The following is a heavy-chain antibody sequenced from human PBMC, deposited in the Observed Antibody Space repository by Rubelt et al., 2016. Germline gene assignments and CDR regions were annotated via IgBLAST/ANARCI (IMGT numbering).Heavy chain of an antibody. V-gene: IGHV4-59*12. J-gene: IGHJ4*02. Sequence: QVQLQESGPGLVKPSETLSLTCTVSGDSISTYYWSWIRQPPGKGLEWIGDIYYSGSTNYNPSLKSRVTISVDTSKNQFSLKRGFVTAADTAVYYCAGHYFDSSALSDFWGQGTLVTVSS. D-gene: IGHD3-22*01. CDR2: IYYSGST. CDR1: GDSISTYY. CDR3: AGHYFDSSALSDF.